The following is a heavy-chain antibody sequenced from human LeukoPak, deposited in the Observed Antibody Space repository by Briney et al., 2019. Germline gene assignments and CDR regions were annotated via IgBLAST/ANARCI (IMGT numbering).Heavy chain of an antibody. V-gene: IGHV4-39*01. CDR1: GGSISSSSYY. J-gene: IGHJ6*03. D-gene: IGHD6-25*01. CDR3: ARGPPLPGFSYYYMDV. Sequence: SETLSLTCTVSGGSISSSSYYWGWIRQPPGKGLEWIGSIYYSGSTYYNPSLKSRVTISVDTSKNQFSLKLSSVTAADTAVYYCARGPPLPGFSYYYMDVWGKGTTVTVSS. CDR2: IYYSGST.